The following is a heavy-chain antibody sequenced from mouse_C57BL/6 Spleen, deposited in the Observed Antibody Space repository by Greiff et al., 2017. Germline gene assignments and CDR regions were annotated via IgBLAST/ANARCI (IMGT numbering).Heavy chain of an antibody. V-gene: IGHV5-17*01. D-gene: IGHD2-3*01. J-gene: IGHJ4*01. CDR3: ARDGYYVNYAMDY. Sequence: VQLQQSGGGLVKPGGSLKLSCAASGFTFSDYGMHWVRQAPEKGLEWVAYISSGSSTIYYADTVKGRFTISRDNAKNTLFLQMTSLRSEDTAMYYCARDGYYVNYAMDYWGQGTSVTVSS. CDR1: GFTFSDYG. CDR2: ISSGSSTI.